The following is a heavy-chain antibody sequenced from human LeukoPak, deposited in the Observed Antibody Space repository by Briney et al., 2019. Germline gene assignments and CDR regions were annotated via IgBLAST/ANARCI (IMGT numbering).Heavy chain of an antibody. V-gene: IGHV3-33*01. CDR3: AVIHDAFDY. D-gene: IGHD3-3*01. CDR1: GFTFSSYG. J-gene: IGHJ4*02. CDR2: IWYDGSNK. Sequence: GRSLRLSCAASGFTFSSYGMPWVRQAPGKGLEWVAVIWYDGSNKYYADSVKGRFTISRDNSKNTLYLQMNSLRAEDTAVYYCAVIHDAFDYWGQGTLVTVSS.